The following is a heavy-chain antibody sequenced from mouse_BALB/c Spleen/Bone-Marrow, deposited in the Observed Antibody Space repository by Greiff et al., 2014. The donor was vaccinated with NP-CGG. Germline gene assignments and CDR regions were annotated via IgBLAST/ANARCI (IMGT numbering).Heavy chain of an antibody. D-gene: IGHD3-1*01. Sequence: VQLQQSGGGLVQPGGSRKLSCAASGFTFSSFGMHWVRQAPEKGLEWVAYISSGSSTIYYADTVKGRFTISRDNPKNTLFLQMTRLRSEDTAMCYCARSGSSGYVPYAMDYWGQGTSVTVSS. CDR1: GFTFSSFG. CDR3: ARSGSSGYVPYAMDY. CDR2: ISSGSSTI. J-gene: IGHJ4*01. V-gene: IGHV5-17*02.